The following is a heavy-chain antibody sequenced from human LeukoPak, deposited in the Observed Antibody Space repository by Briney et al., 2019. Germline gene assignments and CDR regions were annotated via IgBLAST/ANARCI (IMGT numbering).Heavy chain of an antibody. CDR2: ISYGGSNK. D-gene: IGHD3-22*01. J-gene: IGHJ6*03. CDR1: GFTFSSYA. CDR3: ARGVKPADYYYMDV. Sequence: GGSLILYCSTSGFTFSSYAMHWVRHSPGKGLDWVAVISYGGSNKYYADSVKGRFAISKDHSKNTLYLQMNSLRAEDTAVYYCARGVKPADYYYMDVWGKGTTVTVSS. V-gene: IGHV3-30*01.